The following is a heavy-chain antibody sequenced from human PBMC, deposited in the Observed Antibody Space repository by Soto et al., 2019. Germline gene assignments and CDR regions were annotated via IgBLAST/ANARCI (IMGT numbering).Heavy chain of an antibody. CDR1: GYTFTSYG. D-gene: IGHD6-19*01. J-gene: IGHJ4*02. V-gene: IGHV1-18*01. CDR2: ISAYNGNT. Sequence: ASVKVSCKASGYTFTSYGISWVRQAPGQGLEWMGWISAYNGNTNYAQKLQGRVTMTTDTSTRTAYMELRSLRSDDTAVYYCASEPAQSAQQQWLVRSGGVYTSSKLDYWGQGTLVTVSS. CDR3: ASEPAQSAQQQWLVRSGGVYTSSKLDY.